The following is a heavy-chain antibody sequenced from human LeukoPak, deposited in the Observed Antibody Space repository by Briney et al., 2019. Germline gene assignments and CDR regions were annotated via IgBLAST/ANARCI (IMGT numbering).Heavy chain of an antibody. CDR3: ARDRDIVVVTAFYYFDY. J-gene: IGHJ4*02. V-gene: IGHV1-69*11. CDR1: GGTFSSYA. Sequence: SVKVSCKASGGTFSSYAISWVRQAPGQGLEWMGRIIPILGTANYAQKFQGRVTITTDVSTSTAYMELSSLRSEDTAVYYCARDRDIVVVTAFYYFDYWGQGTLVTVSS. D-gene: IGHD2-21*02. CDR2: IIPILGTA.